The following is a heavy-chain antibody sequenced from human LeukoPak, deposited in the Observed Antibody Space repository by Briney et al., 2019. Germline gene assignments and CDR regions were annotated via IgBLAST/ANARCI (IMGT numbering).Heavy chain of an antibody. CDR3: ADLDKG. Sequence: QPGGSLRLSCAVSGFTFSGCWMTGVRQAPGKGRGWVATINRGGSATYYVDSVKGRFTISRDDARNSLYLQMNGLRAEDAASYFCADLDKGWGQGTLVTVSS. CDR2: INRGGSAT. V-gene: IGHV3-7*01. CDR1: GFTFSGCW. J-gene: IGHJ4*02.